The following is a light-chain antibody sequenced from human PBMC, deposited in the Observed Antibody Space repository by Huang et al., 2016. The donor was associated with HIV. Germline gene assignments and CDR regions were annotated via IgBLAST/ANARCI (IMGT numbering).Light chain of an antibody. CDR1: HRSSRW. Sequence: DIQMTQSPSTLSAFVGDRVTITCRTSHRSSRWLAWYQQKPGKAPNLLISKASNLESGVPSRFSGNGAGTEFTLTISGLQPDDLATYYCQQQWTFGQGTKVEI. CDR3: QQQWT. J-gene: IGKJ1*01. CDR2: KAS. V-gene: IGKV1-5*03.